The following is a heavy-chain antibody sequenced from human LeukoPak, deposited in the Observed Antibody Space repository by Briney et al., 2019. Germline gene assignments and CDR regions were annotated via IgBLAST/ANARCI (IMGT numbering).Heavy chain of an antibody. Sequence: GGSLRLSCAASGFTFSNAWMSWVRQAPGKGLEWVGSIKSKTYGETTDYAAPVKGRFTISRDDSENTLYLQMNSLKTEDTAVYYCTTDPWHGDFNYWGQGTLVTVSS. J-gene: IGHJ4*02. D-gene: IGHD4-17*01. CDR3: TTDPWHGDFNY. CDR2: IKSKTYGETT. V-gene: IGHV3-15*01. CDR1: GFTFSNAW.